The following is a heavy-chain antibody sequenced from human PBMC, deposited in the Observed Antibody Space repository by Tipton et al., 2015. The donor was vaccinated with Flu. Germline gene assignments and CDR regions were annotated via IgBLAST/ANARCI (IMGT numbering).Heavy chain of an antibody. V-gene: IGHV3-30*18. Sequence: RSLRLSCAASGFTFSSYGMHWVRQAPGKGLEWVAVISYDGSNKYYADSVKGRFTISRDNSKNTLYLQMNSLRAEDTAVYYCANSFTGTTERHYYGMDVWGQGTTVTVSS. CDR1: GFTFSSYG. CDR3: ANSFTGTTERHYYGMDV. J-gene: IGHJ6*02. D-gene: IGHD1-1*01. CDR2: ISYDGSNK.